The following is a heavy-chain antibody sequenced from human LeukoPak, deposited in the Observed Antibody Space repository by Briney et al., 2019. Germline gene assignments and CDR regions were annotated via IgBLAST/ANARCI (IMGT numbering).Heavy chain of an antibody. J-gene: IGHJ6*03. CDR3: ARDVLRAIFGVVDYYYMDV. CDR1: GGSISSYY. D-gene: IGHD3-3*01. V-gene: IGHV4-4*07. CDR2: IYTSGST. Sequence: SETLSLTCTVSGGSISSYYWSWIRQPAGKGLEWIGRIYTSGSTNYNPSLKSRVTMSVDTSKNQFSLKLSSVTAADTAVYYCARDVLRAIFGVVDYYYMDVRGKGTTVTVSS.